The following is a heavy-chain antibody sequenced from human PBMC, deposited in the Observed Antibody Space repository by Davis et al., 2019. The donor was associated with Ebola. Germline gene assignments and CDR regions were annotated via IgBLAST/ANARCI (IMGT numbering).Heavy chain of an antibody. D-gene: IGHD5-18*01. CDR1: GGSFSGYY. CDR3: ARFRIQLWFGGFDY. Sequence: GSLRLSCAVYGGSFSGYYWSWIRQPPGKGLEWIGEINHSGSTNYNPSLKSRVTISVDTSKNQFSLKLSSVTAADTAVYYCARFRIQLWFGGFDYWGQGTLVTVSS. CDR2: INHSGST. J-gene: IGHJ4*02. V-gene: IGHV4-34*01.